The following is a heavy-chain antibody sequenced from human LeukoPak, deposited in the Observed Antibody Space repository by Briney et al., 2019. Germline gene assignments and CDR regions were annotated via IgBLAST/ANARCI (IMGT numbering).Heavy chain of an antibody. J-gene: IGHJ4*02. D-gene: IGHD1-26*01. V-gene: IGHV3-23*01. CDR2: INAAGGST. CDR1: GFTFSSYA. Sequence: GGSLRLSCAASGFTFSSYAMTWVRQAPGKGLEWVSTINAAGGSTYYADSVKGRLTISRDNSKNTLYLQMNSLRAEDTAVYSCAKDSGTYYKAFDYWGQGTLVTVSS. CDR3: AKDSGTYYKAFDY.